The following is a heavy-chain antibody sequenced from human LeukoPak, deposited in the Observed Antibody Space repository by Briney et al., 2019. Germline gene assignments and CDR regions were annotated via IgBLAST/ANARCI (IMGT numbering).Heavy chain of an antibody. CDR1: GFTFSRFS. J-gene: IGHJ3*02. CDR2: ISSSSSTI. V-gene: IGHV3-48*01. Sequence: GGSLRLSCAASGFTFSRFSMNWVRQAPGKGLEWVSYISSSSSTIYYADSVKGRFTISRDNSKNTLYLQVNSLRAEDTAVYYCAKIYYGSGTYLGAFDIWGQGTMVTVSS. CDR3: AKIYYGSGTYLGAFDI. D-gene: IGHD3-10*01.